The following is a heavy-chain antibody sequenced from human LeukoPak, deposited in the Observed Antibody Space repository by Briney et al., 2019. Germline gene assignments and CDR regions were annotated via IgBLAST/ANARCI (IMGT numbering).Heavy chain of an antibody. J-gene: IGHJ4*02. CDR3: ARESSSWYEY. D-gene: IGHD6-13*01. Sequence: QPGGPLRLSCAASGFTFSSHWMSWRRQAPGKGPEWVANIKQDGSEKYYVDSVKGRFTISRDNAKNSLYLQMNSLRAEDTAVYYCARESSSWYEYWGQGTLVTVSS. V-gene: IGHV3-7*01. CDR1: GFTFSSHW. CDR2: IKQDGSEK.